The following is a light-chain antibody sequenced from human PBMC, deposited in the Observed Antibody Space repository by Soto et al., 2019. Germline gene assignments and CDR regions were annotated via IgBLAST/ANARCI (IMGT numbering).Light chain of an antibody. CDR3: QQSGSSTGT. CDR1: QSVSSSY. Sequence: EIVLTQSPGTLSKSPGERVTLSCRASQSVSSSYLAWYQHKPGQAPRLLIYGASSRAAGIPDRFSGSGSGRDFTLTISRLEPEDFAMYYCQQSGSSTGTFGQGTRVEIK. CDR2: GAS. V-gene: IGKV3-20*01. J-gene: IGKJ1*01.